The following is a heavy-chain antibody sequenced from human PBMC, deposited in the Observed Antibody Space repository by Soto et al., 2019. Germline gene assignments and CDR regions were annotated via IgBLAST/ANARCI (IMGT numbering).Heavy chain of an antibody. J-gene: IGHJ6*02. CDR1: GGTFSSYT. CDR3: ARAIRSTTLYYYYYGMDV. V-gene: IGHV1-69*02. CDR2: IIPILGIA. Sequence: QVQLVQSGAEVKKPGSSVKVSCKASGGTFSSYTISWVRQAPGQGLEWMGRIIPILGIANYEQKFQGRATITADKSTSTAYMELSSLRSEDTAVYYCARAIRSTTLYYYYYGMDVWGQGTTVTVSS. D-gene: IGHD5-12*01.